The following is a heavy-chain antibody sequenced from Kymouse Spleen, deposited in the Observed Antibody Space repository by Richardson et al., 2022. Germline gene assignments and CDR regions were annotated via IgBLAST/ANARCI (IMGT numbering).Heavy chain of an antibody. CDR3: ARDLWFGDHNWFDP. CDR2: IWYDGSNK. Sequence: QVQLVESGGGVVQPGRSLRLSCAASGFTFSSYGMHWVRQAPGKGLEWVAVIWYDGSNKYYADSVKGRFTISRDNSKNTLYLQMNSLRAEDTAVYYCARDLWFGDHNWFDPWGQGTLVTVSS. J-gene: IGHJ5*02. D-gene: IGHD3-10*01. V-gene: IGHV3-33*01. CDR1: GFTFSSYG.